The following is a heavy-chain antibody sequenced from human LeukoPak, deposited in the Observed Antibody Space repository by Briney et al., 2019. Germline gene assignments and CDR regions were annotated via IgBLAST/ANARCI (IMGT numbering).Heavy chain of an antibody. CDR1: GYTFTSYY. Sequence: ASVKVSCKASGYTFTSYYMQWVRQAPGQGLEWMGIINPSGGTTSYAQKFQGRVTMTRDTSTSTVYMELSSLRSEDTAVYCCAREIVATITGAFDYWGQGTLVTVSS. CDR2: INPSGGTT. D-gene: IGHD5-12*01. J-gene: IGHJ4*02. V-gene: IGHV1-46*01. CDR3: AREIVATITGAFDY.